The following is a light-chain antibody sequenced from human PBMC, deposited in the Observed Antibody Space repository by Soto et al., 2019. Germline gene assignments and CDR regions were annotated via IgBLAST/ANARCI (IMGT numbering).Light chain of an antibody. CDR1: SSDVGAYNY. CDR2: EVT. CDR3: SSDTNTNTRV. Sequence: QSALTQPASVSGSPGQSVTISCTGTSSDVGAYNYVSWYQQHPGKAPRLMIYEVTNRPSGVPNLFSGSKSGNTASLTISRLAAEDEADYCCSSDTNTNTRVFGTGTKLTVL. J-gene: IGLJ1*01. V-gene: IGLV2-14*01.